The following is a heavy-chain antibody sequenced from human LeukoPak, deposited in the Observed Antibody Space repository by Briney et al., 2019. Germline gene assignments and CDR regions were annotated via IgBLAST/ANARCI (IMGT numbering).Heavy chain of an antibody. Sequence: PSETLSLTCTVSGGSISSYYWSWIRQPLGKGLEWIGYIYYSGSTNYNPSLKSRVTISVDTSKNQFSLKLSSVTAADTAVYYCAREGRQLGDPVDYWGQGTLVTVSS. V-gene: IGHV4-59*01. CDR1: GGSISSYY. CDR3: AREGRQLGDPVDY. CDR2: IYYSGST. D-gene: IGHD6-6*01. J-gene: IGHJ4*02.